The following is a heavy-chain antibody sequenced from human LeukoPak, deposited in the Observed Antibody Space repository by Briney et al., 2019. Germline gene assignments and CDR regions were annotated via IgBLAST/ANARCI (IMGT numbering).Heavy chain of an antibody. Sequence: GGSLRLSCAASGFTFSIYAMSWVRQAPGKGLEWVSVIYSGGSTYYADSVKGRFTISRDNSKNTLYLQMNSLRAEDTAVYYCASVIGAAEGFDYWGQGTLVTVSS. J-gene: IGHJ4*02. CDR3: ASVIGAAEGFDY. CDR1: GFTFSIYA. CDR2: IYSGGST. V-gene: IGHV3-53*01. D-gene: IGHD1-14*01.